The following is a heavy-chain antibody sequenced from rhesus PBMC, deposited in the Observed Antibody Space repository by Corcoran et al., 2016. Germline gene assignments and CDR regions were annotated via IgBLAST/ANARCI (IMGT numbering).Heavy chain of an antibody. CDR1: GGSISDSYR. V-gene: IGHV4S10*01. J-gene: IGHJ4*01. D-gene: IGHD3-9*01. CDR3: ARDYYEDDYGYDDY. Sequence: QVQLQESGPGVVKPSETLSLTCAVSGGSISDSYRWSWIRQPPGKGLEWIGYIYGSSTSTNYNPSHKSRVTISKDTSKNQFSLKLSSVTAADTAVYYCARDYYEDDYGYDDYWGQGVLVTVSS. CDR2: IYGSSTST.